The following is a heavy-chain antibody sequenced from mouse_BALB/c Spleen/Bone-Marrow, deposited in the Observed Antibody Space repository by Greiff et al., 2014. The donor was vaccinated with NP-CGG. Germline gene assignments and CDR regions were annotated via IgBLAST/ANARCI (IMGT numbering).Heavy chain of an antibody. CDR1: GYTFSSYW. D-gene: IGHD1-2*01. Sequence: QVQLKESGAELMKPGASVKISCKATGYTFSSYWIEWVKQRPGHGLEWIGEILPGSGSTNYNEKFKGEATFTADTSSNTAYTQLSSLTSEDSAVYYCARRLLYYFDYWGQGTTLTVSS. CDR3: ARRLLYYFDY. V-gene: IGHV1-9*01. CDR2: ILPGSGST. J-gene: IGHJ2*01.